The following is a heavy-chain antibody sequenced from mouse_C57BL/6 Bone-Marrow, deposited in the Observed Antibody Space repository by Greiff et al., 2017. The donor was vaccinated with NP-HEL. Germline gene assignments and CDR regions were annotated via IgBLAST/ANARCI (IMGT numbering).Heavy chain of an antibody. J-gene: IGHJ4*01. Sequence: VQLQQSGAELVKPGASVKLSCKASGYTFTSYWMHWVKQRPGQGLEWIGMIHPNSGSTNYNEKFKSKATLTVDKSSSTAYMQLSSLTSEDSAVYYCARSATRSSYAMDYWGQGTSVTVSS. CDR2: IHPNSGST. CDR1: GYTFTSYW. D-gene: IGHD1-1*01. CDR3: ARSATRSSYAMDY. V-gene: IGHV1-64*01.